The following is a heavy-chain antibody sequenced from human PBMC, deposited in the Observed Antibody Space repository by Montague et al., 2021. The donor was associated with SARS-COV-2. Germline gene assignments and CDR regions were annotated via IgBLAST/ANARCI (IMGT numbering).Heavy chain of an antibody. V-gene: IGHV3-23*01. CDR1: GFTFSTYA. Sequence: SLRLSCAASGFTFSTYAMSWVRQAPGKGLEWVSAISGSGDSTYYADSVKGRFTISRDNSKNTVSLQMNSLRVEDTAVYYCAKDLFCSGGDCYFYGMDLWGQGTTVTVSS. D-gene: IGHD2-15*01. J-gene: IGHJ6*02. CDR2: ISGSGDST. CDR3: AKDLFCSGGDCYFYGMDL.